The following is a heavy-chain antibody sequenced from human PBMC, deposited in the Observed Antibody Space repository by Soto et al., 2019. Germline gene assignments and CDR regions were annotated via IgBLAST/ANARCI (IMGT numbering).Heavy chain of an antibody. CDR2: MYYSGST. D-gene: IGHD1-20*01. CDR3: ARLLTTDNWRRRWFDP. Sequence: SETLSLTCTVSGDSIRTYYWSWIRQPPGKGLEWIGYMYYSGSTNYNPSLKSRVTISVDTSKNQLSLKLSSVTAADTAVYYCARLLTTDNWRRRWFDPWGQGTLVTVSS. CDR1: GDSIRTYY. V-gene: IGHV4-59*01. J-gene: IGHJ5*02.